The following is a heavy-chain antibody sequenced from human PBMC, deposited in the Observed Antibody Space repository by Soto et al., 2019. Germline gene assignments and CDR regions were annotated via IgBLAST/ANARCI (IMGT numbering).Heavy chain of an antibody. Sequence: KTSETLSLTCTVSGGSITSGGRYWSWIRQHPGKGLEWIGYFYYSGGTYYNPSLESRLTISVDTSKNQFSLKLTSVTAADTAVYYCARGLYTSSTSYFDYWGQGTLVTVSS. D-gene: IGHD6-6*01. CDR1: GGSITSGGRY. CDR2: FYYSGGT. V-gene: IGHV4-31*03. J-gene: IGHJ4*02. CDR3: ARGLYTSSTSYFDY.